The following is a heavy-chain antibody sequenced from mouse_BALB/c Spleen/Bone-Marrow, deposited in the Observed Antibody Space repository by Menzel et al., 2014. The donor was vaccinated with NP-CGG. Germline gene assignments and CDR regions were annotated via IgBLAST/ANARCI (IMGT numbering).Heavy chain of an antibody. CDR3: ASHAYYDQTEVSFVY. Sequence: EVKLVESGGGLVKSGGSLKLSCAASGFTFNSYGMSWVRQTPEKRLEWVATISGGDSYTFYPDSVKGRFTISRDNAKNNLSLQLSSLRSEDTALYYCASHAYYDQTEVSFVYWGQGTLVTVSA. CDR2: ISGGDSYT. V-gene: IGHV5-9-2*01. D-gene: IGHD2-4*01. CDR1: GFTFNSYG. J-gene: IGHJ3*01.